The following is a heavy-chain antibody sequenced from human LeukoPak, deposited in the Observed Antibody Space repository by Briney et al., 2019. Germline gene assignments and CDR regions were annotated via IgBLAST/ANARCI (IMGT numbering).Heavy chain of an antibody. D-gene: IGHD3-10*01. CDR2: ISGSGGTT. CDR1: GFTFSSYA. J-gene: IGHJ4*02. Sequence: GGSLRLSCAASGFTFSSYAMSWVRQAPGKGLEWVSAISGSGGTTYYADSVKGRFSISRDNSKNTLSLHMNSLRAEDTSVYYCAKDLTSASPYYFDYWGQGTLVTVSS. V-gene: IGHV3-23*01. CDR3: AKDLTSASPYYFDY.